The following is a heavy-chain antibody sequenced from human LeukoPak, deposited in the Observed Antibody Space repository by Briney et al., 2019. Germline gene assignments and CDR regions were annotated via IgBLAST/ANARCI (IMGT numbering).Heavy chain of an antibody. Sequence: SETLSLTCTVSGGSISSYYWSWIRQPAGKGLEWIGRIYSSGSTNYNPSLKSRVTISVDTSKNQFSLKLSSVTAADTAVSYCARAYGSGSVVDYWGQGTLVTVSS. J-gene: IGHJ4*02. V-gene: IGHV4-4*07. CDR1: GGSISSYY. CDR3: ARAYGSGSVVDY. D-gene: IGHD3-10*01. CDR2: IYSSGST.